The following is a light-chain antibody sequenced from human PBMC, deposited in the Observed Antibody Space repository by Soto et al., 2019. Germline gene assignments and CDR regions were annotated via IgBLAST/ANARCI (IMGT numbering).Light chain of an antibody. V-gene: IGKV1-39*01. CDR1: QSISNS. Sequence: DIQMTQSPSSLSASVGDRVTITCQSSQSISNSLNWYQQKPGMAPKLLIYAASTLGYGVPSRFSGSGSSTHFTFTITSLQPDDFATYYCQQSCNSPMFTFGQGTKVAIK. CDR2: AAS. CDR3: QQSCNSPMFT. J-gene: IGKJ2*01.